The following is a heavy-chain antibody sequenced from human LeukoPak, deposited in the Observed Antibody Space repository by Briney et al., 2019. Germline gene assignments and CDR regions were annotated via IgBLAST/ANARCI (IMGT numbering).Heavy chain of an antibody. V-gene: IGHV1-2*02. J-gene: IGHJ3*02. CDR3: ARETGYGYANDAFDI. CDR2: VNPNSGGT. Sequence: GGSVKVSCKASGYTFTGYYIPWGGQAPGQGLEWVGWVNPNSGGTNYAQKFQGRVTMTRDTSISTAYMELSRLRSDDTAVYYCARETGYGYANDAFDIWGQGTMVTVSS. CDR1: GYTFTGYY. D-gene: IGHD5-18*01.